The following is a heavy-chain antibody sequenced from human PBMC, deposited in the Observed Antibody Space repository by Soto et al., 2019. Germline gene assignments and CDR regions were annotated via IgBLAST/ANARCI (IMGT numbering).Heavy chain of an antibody. D-gene: IGHD3-22*01. Sequence: GGALRLSCAASGFTVSSDEMNWVRQARGKGLEWVSYISSSGSTIYYADSVKGRFTISRDNAKNSLYLQMNSLRAEDTAVYYCARQYDSSGYYNPYFDYWGQGTLVTVSS. V-gene: IGHV3-48*03. CDR3: ARQYDSSGYYNPYFDY. CDR2: ISSSGSTI. CDR1: GFTVSSDE. J-gene: IGHJ4*02.